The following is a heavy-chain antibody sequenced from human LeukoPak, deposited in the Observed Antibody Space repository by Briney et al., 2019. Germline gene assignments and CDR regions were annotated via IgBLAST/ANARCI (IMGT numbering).Heavy chain of an antibody. V-gene: IGHV3-48*04. CDR3: ARDRARGGDSRAFDY. CDR1: GFTVSSNY. D-gene: IGHD3-10*01. CDR2: ISGSSSSI. J-gene: IGHJ4*02. Sequence: GGSLRLSCAASGFTVSSNYMNWVRQAPGKGLEWVSYISGSSSSIYYADSVKGRFTISRDNAKNSLYLQMNSLRAEDTAVYYCARDRARGGDSRAFDYWGQGNLVTVSS.